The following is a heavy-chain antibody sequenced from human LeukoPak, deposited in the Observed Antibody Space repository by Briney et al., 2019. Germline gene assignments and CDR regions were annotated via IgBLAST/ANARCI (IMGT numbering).Heavy chain of an antibody. Sequence: ASVKVSCKTSGYTFTSHKRQWVRQAPGQGLEWMGILTSGDGYTNHAQSFQGRVTMPRDLSTSTAYMELSSLTSEDTAVYYCARDFEWATDYWRQGSLVTVPS. CDR2: LTSGDGYT. D-gene: IGHD3-9*01. V-gene: IGHV1-46*01. J-gene: IGHJ4*02. CDR3: ARDFEWATDY. CDR1: GYTFTSHK.